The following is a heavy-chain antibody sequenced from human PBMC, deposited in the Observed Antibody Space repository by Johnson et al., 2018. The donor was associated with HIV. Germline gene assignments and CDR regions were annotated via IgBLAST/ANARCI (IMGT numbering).Heavy chain of an antibody. V-gene: IGHV3-30-3*01. CDR2: ISYDGNNK. J-gene: IGHJ3*02. CDR3: AKDPYSGSPIDI. Sequence: QVQLVESGGGVVQPGRSLRLSCAASGFTFSNYAMHWVRQAPGKGLEWVAVISYDGNNKYYADSVKGRFTISRDNSKNTLYLQLNSLRAEDTAVYYCAKDPYSGSPIDIWGHGTMVTVSS. D-gene: IGHD1-26*01. CDR1: GFTFSNYA.